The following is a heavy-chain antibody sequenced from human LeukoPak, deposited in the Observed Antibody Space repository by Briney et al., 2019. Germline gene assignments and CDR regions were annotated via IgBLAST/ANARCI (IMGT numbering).Heavy chain of an antibody. D-gene: IGHD3-22*01. Sequence: AASVKVSCKASGYTFIAYYMHWVRQAPGQGLEWMGWVNPNSGATNYAQKFQGRVTMTRDTSLSTVYVELTWLTSDDTAVCYCARGVYYDSSGYYSDYWGQGTLVTVSS. CDR3: ARGVYYDSSGYYSDY. V-gene: IGHV1-2*02. CDR1: GYTFIAYY. J-gene: IGHJ4*02. CDR2: VNPNSGAT.